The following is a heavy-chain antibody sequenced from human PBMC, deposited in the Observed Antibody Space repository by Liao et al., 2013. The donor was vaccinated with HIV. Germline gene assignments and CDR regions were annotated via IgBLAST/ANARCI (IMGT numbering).Heavy chain of an antibody. CDR2: SIIVDAP. D-gene: IGHD6-6*01. J-gene: IGHJ6*03. Sequence: QVHLEQWGAGLLKPSETLSLTCAVYGGSFSGYNWTWIRQSPREGAWSGLGKSIIVDAPTTTRPSRVESPYQQTRPRTSSPSKLTSATAADTAVYYCARASVERFLVLKYFHYMDVWGERDHGHRLL. V-gene: IGHV4-34*01. CDR3: ARASVERFLVLKYFHYMDV. CDR1: GGSFSGYN.